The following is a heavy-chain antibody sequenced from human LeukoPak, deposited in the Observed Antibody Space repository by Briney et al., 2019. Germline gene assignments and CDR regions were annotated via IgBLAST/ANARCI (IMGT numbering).Heavy chain of an antibody. Sequence: GGSLRLSCAASGFTFSNAWMSWVRQAPGKGLEWVGRIKSKTDGGTTDYAAPVKGRFTILRDDSKDTLYLQMNSLRTEDTAVYYCTSLRGSSSQYFQYWGQGTLVTVSS. J-gene: IGHJ1*01. CDR1: GFTFSNAW. V-gene: IGHV3-15*01. CDR2: IKSKTDGGTT. CDR3: TSLRGSSSQYFQY. D-gene: IGHD6-13*01.